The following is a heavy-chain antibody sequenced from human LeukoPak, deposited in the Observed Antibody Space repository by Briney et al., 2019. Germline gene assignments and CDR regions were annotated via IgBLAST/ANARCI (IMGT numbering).Heavy chain of an antibody. J-gene: IGHJ4*02. CDR1: GYSFTSYW. D-gene: IGHD5-18*01. V-gene: IGHV5-51*01. Sequence: GESLKISCQGSGYSFTSYWIGWVRQMPGKGLEWMGIIYPGDSDTRYSPSFQGQVTISADKSISTAYLQWSSLKASDTAMYYCATHTAMDPYYFDYWGQGTLVTVSS. CDR3: ATHTAMDPYYFDY. CDR2: IYPGDSDT.